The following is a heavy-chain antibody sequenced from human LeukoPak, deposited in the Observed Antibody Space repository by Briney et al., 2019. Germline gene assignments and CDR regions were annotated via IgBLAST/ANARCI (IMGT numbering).Heavy chain of an antibody. V-gene: IGHV1-46*01. CDR3: ARDRTEMATSDAFDI. Sequence: ASVKVSCKASGYTFTSYYMHWVRQAPGQGLEWMGIINPSGGSTSYAQKFHGRVTMTRDTSTSTVYMELSSLRSEDTAVYYCARDRTEMATSDAFDIWSQGTMVTVSS. D-gene: IGHD5-24*01. CDR1: GYTFTSYY. J-gene: IGHJ3*02. CDR2: INPSGGST.